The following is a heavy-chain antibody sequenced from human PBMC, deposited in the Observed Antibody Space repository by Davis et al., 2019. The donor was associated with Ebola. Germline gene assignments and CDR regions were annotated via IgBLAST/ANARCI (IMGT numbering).Heavy chain of an antibody. CDR3: VKDTANIWFDI. J-gene: IGHJ3*02. V-gene: IGHV3-23*01. D-gene: IGHD2-21*02. CDR2: LGTSADT. Sequence: GGSLRPSCAASGFIFRSYVMSWVRQAPGKGLEWVSTLGTSADTYYADSVKGRFTISRDNSKNTLYLQMNGLRVEDTAIYFCVKDTANIWFDIWGQGTMVTVSS. CDR1: GFIFRSYV.